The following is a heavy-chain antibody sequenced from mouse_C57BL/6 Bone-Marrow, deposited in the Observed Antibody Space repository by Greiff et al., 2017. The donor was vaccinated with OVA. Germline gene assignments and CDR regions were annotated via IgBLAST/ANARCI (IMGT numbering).Heavy chain of an antibody. J-gene: IGHJ3*01. Sequence: EVKLMESGGGLVKPGGSLKLSCAASGFTFSSYAMSWVRQTPETRLEWVATITDGGSYTYYPDNVKGRFPISRPNPKNNLYLQMSHLKSEDTAMYYCARETGTFAYWGQGTLGAVSA. D-gene: IGHD4-1*01. CDR2: ITDGGSYT. CDR3: ARETGTFAY. V-gene: IGHV5-4*01. CDR1: GFTFSSYA.